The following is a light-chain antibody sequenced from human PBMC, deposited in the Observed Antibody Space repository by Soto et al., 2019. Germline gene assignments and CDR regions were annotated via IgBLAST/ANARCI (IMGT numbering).Light chain of an antibody. CDR3: QQYNRGT. V-gene: IGKV1-5*01. Sequence: DIQMTQTPTTLYASVGARVTITCRASQSISSWLAWYQQKPGKAPKLLIYDASSLESGVPSRFSGSGSGTEFTLTISSLQPDDFATYYCQQYNRGTFGQGTKVDI. CDR1: QSISSW. CDR2: DAS. J-gene: IGKJ1*01.